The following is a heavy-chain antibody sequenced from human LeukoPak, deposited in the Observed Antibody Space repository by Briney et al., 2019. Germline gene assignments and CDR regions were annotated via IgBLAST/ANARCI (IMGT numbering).Heavy chain of an antibody. J-gene: IGHJ5*02. D-gene: IGHD1-26*01. CDR2: IFTTEVI. Sequence: SETLSLTCSVSGGSIGTFHWHWIRQPPGKGLEWIGYIFTTEVINYSPSLKSRVTISVDTSKNQFSLRLSSVTAADTAVYYCARSDGIVGEEAWFDPWGQGTLVTVSS. CDR1: GGSIGTFH. V-gene: IGHV4-4*09. CDR3: ARSDGIVGEEAWFDP.